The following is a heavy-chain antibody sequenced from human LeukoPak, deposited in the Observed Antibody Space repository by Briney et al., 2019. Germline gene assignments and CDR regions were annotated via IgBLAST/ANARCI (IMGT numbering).Heavy chain of an antibody. D-gene: IGHD4-17*01. CDR3: ATDTGHGYFES. CDR1: GFIFSNYW. Sequence: PGGSLRLSCAASGFIFSNYWMSWLRQAPGKGLEWVANIRQEGNKKNYVDFVEGRFTIYRDNVQNSVYLQMTSLRAEDTAVYYCATDTGHGYFESWGQGTLVTVSS. J-gene: IGHJ4*02. V-gene: IGHV3-7*01. CDR2: IRQEGNKK.